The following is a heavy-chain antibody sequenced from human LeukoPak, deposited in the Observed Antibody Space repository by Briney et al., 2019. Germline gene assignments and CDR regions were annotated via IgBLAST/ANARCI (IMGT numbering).Heavy chain of an antibody. J-gene: IGHJ1*01. CDR1: GFTVSSNY. Sequence: GGSLRLSCAASGFTVSSNYMSWVRQAPGKGLEWVSVVGWDGSILGYADSVRGRFTISRDNVNNSLHLQMNSLRGEDTAFYYCVKSDRGSSRWVMYLLHWGQGTLVTVSS. CDR2: VGWDGSIL. D-gene: IGHD6-13*01. CDR3: VKSDRGSSRWVMYLLH. V-gene: IGHV3-53*05.